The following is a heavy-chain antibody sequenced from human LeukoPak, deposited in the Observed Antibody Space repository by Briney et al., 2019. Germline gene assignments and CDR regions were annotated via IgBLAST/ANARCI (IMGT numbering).Heavy chain of an antibody. CDR1: GDSISSGSYY. CDR3: ARGGWQLGQLDS. D-gene: IGHD6-6*01. CDR2: VFYSGST. Sequence: PSETLSLTCTVSGDSISSGSYYWTWIRQPPGKGLEWIGYVFYSGSTDYNPSLKSRVTISVDTSKNQFSLKLRSVTAADTAVYYCARGGWQLGQLDSWGQGTLVTVSS. J-gene: IGHJ4*02. V-gene: IGHV4-61*01.